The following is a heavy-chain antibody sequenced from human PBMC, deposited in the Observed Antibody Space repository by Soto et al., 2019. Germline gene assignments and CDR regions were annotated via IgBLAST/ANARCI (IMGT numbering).Heavy chain of an antibody. CDR1: GYTFTGHY. Sequence: QVQLVQSGAEVKTPGASVKVSCKASGYTFTGHYMHWVRQVSGRRLEFLGWLKPDNGGTYYAPKFQGRVTFTEDTTNTTAYMEMSGLHSDDTAVYFCARDLCPLGSGSPCPTFGLDLWGQGTTVAVSS. V-gene: IGHV1-2*02. CDR2: LKPDNGGT. CDR3: ARDLCPLGSGSPCPTFGLDL. J-gene: IGHJ6*02. D-gene: IGHD3-10*01.